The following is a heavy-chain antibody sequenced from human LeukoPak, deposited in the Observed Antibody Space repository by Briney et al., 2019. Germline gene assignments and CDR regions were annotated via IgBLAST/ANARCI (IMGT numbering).Heavy chain of an antibody. D-gene: IGHD5-18*01. J-gene: IGHJ3*02. Sequence: SETLSLTCTVSGDPINSYSWSWIRQPPGKGLEWIGYIYYSGSTNYNPSLKSRVTISVDTSKNQYSLKLNSVTAADTAVYYCARDRGYSYVPDAFDIWGQGTMVTVSS. CDR1: GDPINSYS. CDR2: IYYSGST. V-gene: IGHV4-59*01. CDR3: ARDRGYSYVPDAFDI.